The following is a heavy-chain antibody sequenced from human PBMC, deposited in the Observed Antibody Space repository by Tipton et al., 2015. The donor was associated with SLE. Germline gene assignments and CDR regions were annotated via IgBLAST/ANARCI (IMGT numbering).Heavy chain of an antibody. Sequence: LRLSCTVSGGSISSFHWTWIRQPPGKGLECIGYISFRGSTSYNPSPKGRVTISMETSKNQFSLHVTSVTAADTALYYCAREASSSWGFDYWGQGTLVTVSS. J-gene: IGHJ4*02. CDR2: ISFRGST. CDR1: GGSISSFH. CDR3: AREASSSWGFDY. D-gene: IGHD6-19*01. V-gene: IGHV4-59*01.